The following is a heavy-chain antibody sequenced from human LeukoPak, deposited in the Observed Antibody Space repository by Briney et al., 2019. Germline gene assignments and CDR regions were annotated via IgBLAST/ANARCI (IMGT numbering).Heavy chain of an antibody. CDR3: ARGIRWAFDY. D-gene: IGHD4-23*01. J-gene: IGHJ4*02. CDR2: ITSNGGTT. V-gene: IGHV3-64*01. CDR1: GFTFSRYD. Sequence: GGSLRLSCAASGFTFSRYDMVWVRQAPGKGLEYVSGITSNGGTTYYGNSVKGRFTISRDNSKDTLHLQMGSLRTEDMAVYYCARGIRWAFDYWGQGSL.